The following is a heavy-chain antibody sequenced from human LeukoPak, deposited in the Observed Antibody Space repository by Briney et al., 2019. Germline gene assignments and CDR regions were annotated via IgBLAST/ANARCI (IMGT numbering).Heavy chain of an antibody. Sequence: SSVKVSFKASGGTFSSYAISWVRQAPGQGLEWMGGIIPIFGTANYAQNFQGRVTITADESTSTAYMGLSSLRSDDTAVYYCARVRGSSGWYFDLWGRGTLVTVSS. D-gene: IGHD3-10*01. V-gene: IGHV1-69*01. CDR2: IIPIFGTA. J-gene: IGHJ2*01. CDR1: GGTFSSYA. CDR3: ARVRGSSGWYFDL.